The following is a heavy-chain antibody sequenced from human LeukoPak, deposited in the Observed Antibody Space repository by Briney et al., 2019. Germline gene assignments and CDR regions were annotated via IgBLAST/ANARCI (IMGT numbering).Heavy chain of an antibody. D-gene: IGHD3-16*02. J-gene: IGHJ4*02. CDR1: GYTFTSYY. Sequence: ASVKVSRKASGYTFTSYYMHWVRQAPGQGLEWMGIINPSGGSTSYAQKFQGRVTMTRDTSTSTVYMELSSLRSEDTAVYYCARDRGYDYVWGSYRYNPPGYWGQGTLVTVSS. CDR2: INPSGGST. CDR3: ARDRGYDYVWGSYRYNPPGY. V-gene: IGHV1-46*01.